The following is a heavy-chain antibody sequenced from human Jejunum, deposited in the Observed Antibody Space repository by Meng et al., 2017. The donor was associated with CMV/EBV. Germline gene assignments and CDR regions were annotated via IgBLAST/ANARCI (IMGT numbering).Heavy chain of an antibody. CDR1: YNFTSYD. V-gene: IGHV1-8*03. Sequence: YNFTSYDSHRLTQARGHGLEWLVWINPNSGNTGYAQKFQVRVTITRNTSINTSYMELSSLRSEDTAIYYCARDLSGTYVGGWFDPWGQGTLVTVSS. D-gene: IGHD1-26*01. CDR3: ARDLSGTYVGGWFDP. J-gene: IGHJ5*02. CDR2: INPNSGNT.